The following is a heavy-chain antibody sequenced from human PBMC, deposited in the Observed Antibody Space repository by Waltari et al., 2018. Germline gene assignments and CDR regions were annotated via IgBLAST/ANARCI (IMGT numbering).Heavy chain of an antibody. D-gene: IGHD3-10*01. Sequence: QVQLVQSGAEVKKPGSSVKVSCKASGGTFSSYAIRWVRQAPGQVLEWMGGIIPILGKANYAQKVQGKIKITNDESTSTAYMELSSLRSEDTAVYYWARTPMVRGKKPENWGQGTLVTVSS. CDR3: ARTPMVRGKKPEN. CDR2: IIPILGKA. J-gene: IGHJ4*02. V-gene: IGHV1-69*05. CDR1: GGTFSSYA.